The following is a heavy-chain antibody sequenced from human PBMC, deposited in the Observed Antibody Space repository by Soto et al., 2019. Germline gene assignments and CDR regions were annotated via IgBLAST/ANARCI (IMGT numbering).Heavy chain of an antibody. D-gene: IGHD5-12*01. Sequence: QVQLMQSGAEVKKPGASVKVSCKASGYTFTSYFITWVRQAPGQGLEWMGWISAYNGNTTYAQKLQGRVTMTTDTSTTTVYMGLRSLRSDETAVYYCARVDGYKAFDYWGQGTLVTVSS. CDR3: ARVDGYKAFDY. CDR2: ISAYNGNT. V-gene: IGHV1-18*04. J-gene: IGHJ4*02. CDR1: GYTFTSYF.